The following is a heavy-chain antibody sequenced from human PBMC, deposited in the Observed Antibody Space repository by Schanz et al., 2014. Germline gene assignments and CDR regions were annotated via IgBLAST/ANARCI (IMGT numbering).Heavy chain of an antibody. CDR2: IKQDGSEK. CDR3: ARDNYYGSGSCAY. D-gene: IGHD3-10*01. CDR1: GFTFSKSW. Sequence: EVQLVESGGGLVQPGGPLRLSCGGSGFTFSKSWMSWVPQSPGKGLEWVANIKQDGSEKYYVDAVKGRFTISRDNAKNSMYLHMKSLRGEDTAVYYCARDNYYGSGSCAYWGQGTLVTVSS. J-gene: IGHJ4*02. V-gene: IGHV3-7*04.